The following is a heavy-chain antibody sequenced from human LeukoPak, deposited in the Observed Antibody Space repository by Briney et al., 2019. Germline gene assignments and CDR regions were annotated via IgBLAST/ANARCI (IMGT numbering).Heavy chain of an antibody. D-gene: IGHD5-12*01. CDR1: GYAINIDYS. Sequence: SETLSLTCFVSGYAINIDYSWGWIRQSPGTGLEWIGVISPHGITYYNPSLKSRVIISVDTSKKQFSLKLSSVTAADTAVYYCAREVVAKNWFDPWGQGTLVTVSS. CDR2: ISPHGIT. J-gene: IGHJ5*02. V-gene: IGHV4-38-2*02. CDR3: AREVVAKNWFDP.